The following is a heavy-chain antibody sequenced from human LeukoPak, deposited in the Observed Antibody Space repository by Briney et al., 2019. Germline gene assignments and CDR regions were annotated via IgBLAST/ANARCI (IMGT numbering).Heavy chain of an antibody. V-gene: IGHV1-69*13. CDR1: GGTFSSYA. CDR3: ARGPPYYYGSGSYYPLY. Sequence: GASVKVSCKASGGTFSSYAISWVRQAPGQGLEWMGGIIPIFGTANYAQKFQGRVTITADESTSTAYMELSSLRSEDTAVYYCARGPPYYYGSGSYYPLYWGQGTLVTVSS. CDR2: IIPIFGTA. J-gene: IGHJ4*02. D-gene: IGHD3-10*01.